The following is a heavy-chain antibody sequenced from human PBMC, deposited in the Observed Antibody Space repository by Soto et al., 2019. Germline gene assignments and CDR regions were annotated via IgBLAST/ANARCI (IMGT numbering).Heavy chain of an antibody. CDR2: VNGDGSST. CDR1: GFTFTHYR. Sequence: EVQLVESGGGLVQPGGSPRLSCAASGFTFTHYRIHWVRQAPGKGLVWVSRVNGDGSSTNYADSVKGRFTISRDNARNTVYLQMNSLRAEDTAVYFCARAWKIEKFGVISMSKGLDVWGQGTTVTVSS. CDR3: ARAWKIEKFGVISMSKGLDV. D-gene: IGHD3-3*01. J-gene: IGHJ6*02. V-gene: IGHV3-74*01.